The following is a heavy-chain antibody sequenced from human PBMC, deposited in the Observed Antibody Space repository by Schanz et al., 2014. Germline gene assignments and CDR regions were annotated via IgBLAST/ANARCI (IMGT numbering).Heavy chain of an antibody. CDR2: IRYDASNE. Sequence: VQLLESGGGLVQPGGSLRLSCAASRFAFSNCGMHWVRQAPGKGLEWVAFIRYDASNEYYADSVKGRFTISRDNSKNIVYLQMNRLRAEDTAVYYCANRGHLRGWFDSWGQGILVTVSS. J-gene: IGHJ5*01. CDR3: ANRGHLRGWFDS. V-gene: IGHV3-30*02. CDR1: RFAFSNCG. D-gene: IGHD3-10*01.